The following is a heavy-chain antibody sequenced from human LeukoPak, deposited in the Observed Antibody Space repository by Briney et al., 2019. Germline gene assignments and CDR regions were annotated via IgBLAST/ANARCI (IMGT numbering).Heavy chain of an antibody. V-gene: IGHV1-18*01. CDR1: GYTFTNYG. Sequence: ASVNVSCKSSGYTFTNYGISLVRQAPGQGLELMGWISAYNGNTNYAQKLQGRVTMTTDTSTSTAYMELRSLRSDDTAVYYCASGMIRGKNYYMDVWGKGTTVTVSS. CDR3: ASGMIRGKNYYMDV. CDR2: ISAYNGNT. J-gene: IGHJ6*03. D-gene: IGHD3-16*01.